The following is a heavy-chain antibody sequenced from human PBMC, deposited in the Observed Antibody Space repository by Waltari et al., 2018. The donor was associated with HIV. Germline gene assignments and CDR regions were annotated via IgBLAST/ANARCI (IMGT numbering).Heavy chain of an antibody. D-gene: IGHD3-22*01. CDR1: GFTFSNYD. V-gene: IGHV3-13*01. CDR2: FGTAGDT. Sequence: EVHLVESGGGLVQPGGSLRLSCAASGFTFSNYDMRWVRQATGKGLEWVSAFGTAGDTYYAGSVKGRFTISRENAKNSLYLQMNSLRAEDTAVYYCARGLRYDSSGYNYDDAFDIWGQGTMVTVSS. CDR3: ARGLRYDSSGYNYDDAFDI. J-gene: IGHJ3*02.